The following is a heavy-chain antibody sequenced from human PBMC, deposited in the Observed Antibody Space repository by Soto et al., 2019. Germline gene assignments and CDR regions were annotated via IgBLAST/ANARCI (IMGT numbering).Heavy chain of an antibody. D-gene: IGHD1-26*01. CDR3: ARGSGSLYYFDF. J-gene: IGHJ4*02. Sequence: GGSLRLSCAASGLSVSTNYMTWVRQAPGKGLEWVSVIYSGGSTYYADSVKGRFTISRDNSKNTLHLQMNSLRAEDTAVYYCARGSGSLYYFDFWGRGTLVTVSS. CDR1: GLSVSTNY. CDR2: IYSGGST. V-gene: IGHV3-53*01.